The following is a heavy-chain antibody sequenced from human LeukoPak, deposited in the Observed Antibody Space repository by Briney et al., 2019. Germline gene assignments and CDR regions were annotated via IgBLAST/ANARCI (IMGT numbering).Heavy chain of an antibody. J-gene: IGHJ4*02. Sequence: SVKVSCKASGGTFSSYAISWVRQAPGQGLEWMGGIIPIFGTANYAQKFQGRVTITTDESTSTAYMELSSLRSEATAVYYCASSDRREWMYYYDSSGYFTPLFDYWGQGTLVTVSS. V-gene: IGHV1-69*05. D-gene: IGHD3-22*01. CDR3: ASSDRREWMYYYDSSGYFTPLFDY. CDR1: GGTFSSYA. CDR2: IIPIFGTA.